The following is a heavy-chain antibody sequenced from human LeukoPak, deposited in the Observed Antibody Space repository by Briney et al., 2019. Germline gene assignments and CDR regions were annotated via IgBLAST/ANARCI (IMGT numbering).Heavy chain of an antibody. D-gene: IGHD2-2*01. CDR1: GYTFTGYY. CDR3: AREIDCSSTSCSLDY. J-gene: IGHJ4*02. CDR2: INPNSGAT. Sequence: ASVKVSCKASGYTFTGYYLHWVRQAPGQGLEWMGWINPNSGATNYAQKLQGRVTMTRDTSISAGYMELSRLRSDDTAVYYCAREIDCSSTSCSLDYWGQGTLVTVSS. V-gene: IGHV1-2*02.